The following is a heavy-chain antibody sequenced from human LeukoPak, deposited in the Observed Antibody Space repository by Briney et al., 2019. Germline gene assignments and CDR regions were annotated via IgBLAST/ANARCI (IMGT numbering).Heavy chain of an antibody. V-gene: IGHV4-61*02. CDR2: IYTSGST. Sequence: SETLSLTCTVSGGSISSGFYYWSWIRQPAGKGLEWIGRIYTSGSTNYNPSLKSRVTISVDTSKNQFSLKLSSVTAADTAVYYCARRQDGHDYWGQGTMVTVCS. CDR3: ARRQDGHDY. J-gene: IGHJ4*02. CDR1: GGSISSGFYY.